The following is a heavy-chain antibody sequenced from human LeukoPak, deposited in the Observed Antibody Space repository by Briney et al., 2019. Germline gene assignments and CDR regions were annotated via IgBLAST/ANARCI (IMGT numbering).Heavy chain of an antibody. J-gene: IGHJ4*02. CDR1: GYTFTGYY. V-gene: IGHV1-3*01. D-gene: IGHD3-10*01. CDR2: INAGNGNT. CDR3: ARPNMVRGVYFDY. Sequence: ASVKVSCKACGYTFTGYYMHWVRQAPGQGLEWMGWINAGNGNTKYSQKFQGGVTITRDTSASTAYMELSSLRSEDTAVYYCARPNMVRGVYFDYWGQGTLVTVSS.